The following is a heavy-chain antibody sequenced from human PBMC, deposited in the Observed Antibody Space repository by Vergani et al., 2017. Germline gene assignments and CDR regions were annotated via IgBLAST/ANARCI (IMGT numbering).Heavy chain of an antibody. Sequence: QVQLVQSGAEVKKPGASVKVSCKASGYTFTGYYMHWVRQAPGQGLEWMGWINPNSGGTHYAQKFQGRVTMTRDTSISTAYMELSRLRSDDTAVYYCARCPGFDGANWGDYWGQGTLVTVSS. D-gene: IGHD7-27*01. CDR2: INPNSGGT. CDR3: ARCPGFDGANWGDY. J-gene: IGHJ4*02. V-gene: IGHV1-2*02. CDR1: GYTFTGYY.